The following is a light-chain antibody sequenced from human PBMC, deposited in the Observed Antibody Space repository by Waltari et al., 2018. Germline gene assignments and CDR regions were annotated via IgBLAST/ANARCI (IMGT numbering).Light chain of an antibody. V-gene: IGLV2-8*01. CDR3: TSYAGSKNV. CDR2: EVT. J-gene: IGLJ1*01. Sequence: QSALTQPPSASGSPGQSVTISCTGTSSDVGSYNYFSWYQQHPGKGPKLMIYEVTKRPPGVPDRFSGSKSGNTASLTVSGLQAEDEADYYCTSYAGSKNVFGTGTKVTVL. CDR1: SSDVGSYNY.